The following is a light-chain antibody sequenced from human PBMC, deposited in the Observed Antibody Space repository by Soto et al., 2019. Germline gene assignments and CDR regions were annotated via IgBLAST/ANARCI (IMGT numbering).Light chain of an antibody. CDR3: QQYESFPRT. CDR1: QSINNW. CDR2: KAS. V-gene: IGKV1-5*03. J-gene: IGKJ1*01. Sequence: DIPMTQSPSTLSASVGDSVTITCRASQSINNWLAWYQQKPGKAPKLFIFKASTLEIGVPSRFSGSGSGTEFTLSISSLQPDDFATYFCQQYESFPRTFCQGIKVDMK.